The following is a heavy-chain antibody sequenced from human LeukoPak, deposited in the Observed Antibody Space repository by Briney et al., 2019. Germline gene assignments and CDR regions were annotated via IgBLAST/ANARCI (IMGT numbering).Heavy chain of an antibody. CDR3: ARASRPPYGWGTYYYYYYMDV. Sequence: ASVKVSCKASGYTFTSYGISWVRQAPGQGLEWMGWISTYNGNTNYAQKLQGSVTMTRNTSISTAYMELSSLRSEDTAVYYCARASRPPYGWGTYYYYYYMDVWGKGTTVTISS. CDR2: ISTYNGNT. J-gene: IGHJ6*03. CDR1: GYTFTSYG. V-gene: IGHV1-18*01. D-gene: IGHD3-10*01.